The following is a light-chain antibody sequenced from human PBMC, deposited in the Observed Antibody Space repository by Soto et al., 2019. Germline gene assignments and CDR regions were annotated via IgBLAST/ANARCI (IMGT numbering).Light chain of an antibody. CDR2: DAS. CDR3: QQRSDWPST. Sequence: EIVLTQSPATLSLSPGNRATLSCRASESVSRYLAWYQQKPGQAPRLLIYDASSRAAGIPARFSGSGSGTDFTLTITSLEPVDFAVYYCQQRSDWPSTFGGGTKVEIK. V-gene: IGKV3-11*01. CDR1: ESVSRY. J-gene: IGKJ4*01.